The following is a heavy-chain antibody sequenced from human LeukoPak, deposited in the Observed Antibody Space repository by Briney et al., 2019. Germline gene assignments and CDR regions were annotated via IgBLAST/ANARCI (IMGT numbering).Heavy chain of an antibody. CDR1: GFTFSTYA. V-gene: IGHV3-30-3*01. Sequence: GGSLRLSCAASGFTFSTYALHWVRQAPGKGLEWVALISYDGSNKYYADAVKGRFTISRDDSRDTLYLQMNSLKAEDTAVYYCAKDAFSYNGVFDPSDIWGQGTMVTVSS. J-gene: IGHJ3*02. CDR2: ISYDGSNK. D-gene: IGHD3-3*01. CDR3: AKDAFSYNGVFDPSDI.